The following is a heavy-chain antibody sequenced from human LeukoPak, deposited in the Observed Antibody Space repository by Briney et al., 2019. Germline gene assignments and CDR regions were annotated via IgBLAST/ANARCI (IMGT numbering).Heavy chain of an antibody. CDR1: GGSFSGYY. V-gene: IGHV4-34*01. J-gene: IGHJ4*02. Sequence: PSETLSLTCAVYGGSFSGYYWSWIRQPPGKGLEWIGEINHSGSTNYNPSLKSRVTISVDTSKNQVSLKLTSMTAADTAVYYCATYSTASVGFHYWGRGTLVTVSS. D-gene: IGHD6-13*01. CDR3: ATYSTASVGFHY. CDR2: INHSGST.